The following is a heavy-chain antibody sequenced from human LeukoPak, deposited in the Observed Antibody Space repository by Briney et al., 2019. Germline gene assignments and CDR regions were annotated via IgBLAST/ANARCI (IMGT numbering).Heavy chain of an antibody. Sequence: SETLSLTCAVYGGSFSGYYWSWIRQPPGKGLEWIGEINHSGSTNYNPSLKSRVTISVDTSKNQFSLKLSSVTAADTAVYYCARASQLLLTSSYYYYMDVWGKGTTVTVSS. V-gene: IGHV4-34*01. CDR1: GGSFSGYY. CDR3: ARASQLLLTSSYYYYMDV. J-gene: IGHJ6*03. D-gene: IGHD2-2*01. CDR2: INHSGST.